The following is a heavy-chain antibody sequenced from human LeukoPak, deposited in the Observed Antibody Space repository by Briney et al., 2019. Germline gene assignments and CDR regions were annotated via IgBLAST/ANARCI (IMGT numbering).Heavy chain of an antibody. CDR3: AKPSGSY. Sequence: ESGGSLRLSCAASGFTFSSYGMPWVRQAPGKGLEWVAVISYDGSNKYYADSVKGRFTISRDNSKNTLYLQMNSMRAEDTAVYYCAKPSGSYWGQGTLVTVSS. D-gene: IGHD1-26*01. CDR1: GFTFSSYG. V-gene: IGHV3-30*18. J-gene: IGHJ4*02. CDR2: ISYDGSNK.